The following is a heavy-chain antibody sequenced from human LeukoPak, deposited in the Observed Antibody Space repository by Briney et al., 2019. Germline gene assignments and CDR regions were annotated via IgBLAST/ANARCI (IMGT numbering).Heavy chain of an antibody. CDR1: GYTFTSYD. Sequence: ASVKVSCEASGYTFTSYDISWVRQAPGQGLEWMGWISAYNGNTNYAQKLQGRVTMTTDTSTSTAYMELRSLRSDDTAVYYCARVGYDFWSGYNYYYGMDVWGQGTTVTVSS. V-gene: IGHV1-18*01. CDR3: ARVGYDFWSGYNYYYGMDV. J-gene: IGHJ6*02. CDR2: ISAYNGNT. D-gene: IGHD3-3*01.